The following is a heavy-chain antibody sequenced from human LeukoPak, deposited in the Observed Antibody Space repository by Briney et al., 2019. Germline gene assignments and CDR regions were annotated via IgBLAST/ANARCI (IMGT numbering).Heavy chain of an antibody. J-gene: IGHJ4*02. CDR2: ISYDGSSK. D-gene: IGHD3-22*01. CDR1: GFTFSYYA. V-gene: IGHV3-30-3*01. CDR3: ARVLNYYDSSGYYFSY. Sequence: GRSLRLSCAASGFTFSYYAMHWVRQAPGKGLEWVAVISYDGSSKYYADSVKGRFTIFRDNSKNTLYLQMNSLRAEDTAVYYCARVLNYYDSSGYYFSYWGQGTLVTVSS.